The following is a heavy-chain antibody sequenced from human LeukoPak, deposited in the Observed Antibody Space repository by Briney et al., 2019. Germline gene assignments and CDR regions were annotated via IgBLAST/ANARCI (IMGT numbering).Heavy chain of an antibody. J-gene: IGHJ4*02. CDR2: IYHSGNN. Sequence: SETLSLTCTVSGYSISSGYYWGWIRQPPGKGLEWIGSIYHSGNNYYNPSFKSRVTISVDTSKNQFSLKLSSVTAADTAVYYCARLPPDYWGQGTLVTVSS. CDR1: GYSISSGYY. CDR3: ARLPPDY. V-gene: IGHV4-38-2*02.